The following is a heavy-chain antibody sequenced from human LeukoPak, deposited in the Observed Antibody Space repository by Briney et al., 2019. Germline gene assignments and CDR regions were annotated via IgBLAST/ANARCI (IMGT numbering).Heavy chain of an antibody. D-gene: IGHD2-15*01. CDR3: ARGRIHSRRFSYYMDV. Sequence: SETLSLTCAVYGGSFSGYYWSWIRQPPGKGLEWIGEINHSRSTNYNPSLKSRVTISVDTSKNQFSLKLSSVTAADTAVYYCARGRIHSRRFSYYMDVWGKGTTVTVS. CDR1: GGSFSGYY. V-gene: IGHV4-34*01. CDR2: INHSRST. J-gene: IGHJ6*03.